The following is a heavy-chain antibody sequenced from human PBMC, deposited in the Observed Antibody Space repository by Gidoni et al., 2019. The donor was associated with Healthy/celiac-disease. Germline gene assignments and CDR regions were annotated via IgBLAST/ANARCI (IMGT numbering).Heavy chain of an antibody. CDR3: ARGHSIAAAGCDY. V-gene: IGHV1-46*01. CDR2: INPSGGST. J-gene: IGHJ4*02. Sequence: QVQLVQSGAEVKKPGAAVKVSCTAAGYTTTSYYMHWVRQAPGQGLEWMGIINPSGGSTSYAQKFQGRVTMSRDTSTSTVYMELSSLRSEDTAVYYCARGHSIAAAGCDYWGQGTLVTVSS. D-gene: IGHD6-13*01. CDR1: GYTTTSYY.